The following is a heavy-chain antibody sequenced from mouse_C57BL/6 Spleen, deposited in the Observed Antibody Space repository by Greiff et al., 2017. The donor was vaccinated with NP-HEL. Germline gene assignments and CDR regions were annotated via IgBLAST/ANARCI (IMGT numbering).Heavy chain of an antibody. D-gene: IGHD1-1*01. J-gene: IGHJ1*03. CDR2: INPSSGYT. Sequence: QVQLQQSGAELAKPGASVKLSCKASGYTFTSYWMHWVKQRPGQGLVWIGYINPSSGYTKYNQKFKDKATLTADKSSSTAYMQLSSLTYEDSAVYYCARTPYGSSLNFDVWGTGTTVTVSS. CDR1: GYTFTSYW. V-gene: IGHV1-7*01. CDR3: ARTPYGSSLNFDV.